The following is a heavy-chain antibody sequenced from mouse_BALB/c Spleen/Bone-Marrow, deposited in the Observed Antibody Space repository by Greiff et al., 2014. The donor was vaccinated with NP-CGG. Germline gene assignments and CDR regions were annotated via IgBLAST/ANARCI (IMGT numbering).Heavy chain of an antibody. CDR3: ARRRFAY. V-gene: IGHV1-18*01. CDR1: GYTFTEYT. Sequence: EVKLMESGPELVKPGASVKISCKTSGYTFTEYTIHWVKQSHGKSLEWIGNINPNIGGTTYNQKFKGKATLTVDMSSSTAYMDLRSLTSEDSAVYYCARRRFAYWGQGTLVTVSA. J-gene: IGHJ3*01. CDR2: INPNIGGT.